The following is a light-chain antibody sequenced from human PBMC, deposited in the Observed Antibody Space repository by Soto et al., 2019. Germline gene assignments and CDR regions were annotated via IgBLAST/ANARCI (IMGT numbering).Light chain of an antibody. CDR3: LQHNSYSWT. J-gene: IGKJ1*01. Sequence: DIQMTQSPSSLSAAEGDRVTITCRASQGIRADLGWCQQNAGKAPKRLIHAASSLQSGVPSGFSGSGSGTEFTLTISSLQPEDFATYYCLQHNSYSWTIGQGTRVEIK. CDR1: QGIRAD. CDR2: AAS. V-gene: IGKV1-17*01.